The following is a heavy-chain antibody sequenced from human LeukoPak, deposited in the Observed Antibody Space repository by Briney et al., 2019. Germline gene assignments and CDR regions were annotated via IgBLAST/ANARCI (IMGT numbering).Heavy chain of an antibody. J-gene: IGHJ3*02. Sequence: ASVKVSCKASGYSFDRYGISWVRQAPGQGLEWLGWIGAFNGNTNYAQNLQGRVTMTADTSTTTAYMELRSLSSDDTAVYYCARDFLSYDGSENHFEDTFDIWGQGTMATVSS. D-gene: IGHD3-22*01. V-gene: IGHV1-18*01. CDR1: GYSFDRYG. CDR2: IGAFNGNT. CDR3: ARDFLSYDGSENHFEDTFDI.